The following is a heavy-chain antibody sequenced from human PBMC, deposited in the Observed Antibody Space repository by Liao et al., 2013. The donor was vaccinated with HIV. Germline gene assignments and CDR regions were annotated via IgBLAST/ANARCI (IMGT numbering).Heavy chain of an antibody. Sequence: QVQLQESGPGLVKPSQTLSLTCTVSGGSISSGSYYWSWIRQPAGKGLEWIGRIYTSGSTNYNPSLQEVESPLSVDTSNETNVLPSKTELCDRRRHGRRITCASELGGGRQQLVTWGRGTRRXRLL. V-gene: IGHV4-61*02. J-gene: IGHJ4*01. CDR2: IYTSGST. D-gene: IGHD6-13*01. CDR1: GGSISSGSYY. CDR3: ASELGGGRQQLVT.